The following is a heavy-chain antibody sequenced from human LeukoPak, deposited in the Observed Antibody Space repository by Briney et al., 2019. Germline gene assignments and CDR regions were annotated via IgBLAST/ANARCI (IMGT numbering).Heavy chain of an antibody. V-gene: IGHV4-59*01. D-gene: IGHD3-3*01. Sequence: SETLSLTCTVSGGSISSYYWSWIRQPPGKGLEWIGYIYYSGSTNYNPSLKSRVTISVDTSKNQFSLKLSSVTAADTAVYYCARGDFWSGWEVWGKGNTVTVSS. CDR1: GGSISSYY. J-gene: IGHJ6*04. CDR2: IYYSGST. CDR3: ARGDFWSGWEV.